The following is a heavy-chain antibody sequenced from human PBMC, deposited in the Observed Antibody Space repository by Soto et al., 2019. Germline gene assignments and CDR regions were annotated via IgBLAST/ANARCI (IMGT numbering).Heavy chain of an antibody. CDR2: FSHVFGGP. J-gene: IGHJ4*02. Sequence: QVHLVHSGAEVKKPGSSVKVSCTSSGDTFSSYSYSWVRLVPGQVLEWMGGFSHVFGGPNYAQNFVDRVTITANQISRTVYLQLSGMTSDDTAVYYCARRVTRGSYPTFDLWLQGTLVNVYS. CDR3: ARRVTRGSYPTFDL. V-gene: IGHV1-69*13. CDR1: GDTFSSYS. D-gene: IGHD1-26*01.